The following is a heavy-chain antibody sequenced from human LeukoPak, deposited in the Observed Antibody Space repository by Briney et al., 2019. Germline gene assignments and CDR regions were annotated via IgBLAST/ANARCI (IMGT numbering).Heavy chain of an antibody. CDR2: ISWNSGSI. J-gene: IGHJ4*02. CDR3: AKLGSGSYYGYFDY. Sequence: SGRSLRLSCAASGFTFDDYAMHWVRHAPGKGLEWVSGISWNSGSIGYADSVKGRFTISRDNAKNSPYLQMNSLRAEDTALYYCAKLGSGSYYGYFDYWGQGTLVTVSS. CDR1: GFTFDDYA. D-gene: IGHD1-26*01. V-gene: IGHV3-9*01.